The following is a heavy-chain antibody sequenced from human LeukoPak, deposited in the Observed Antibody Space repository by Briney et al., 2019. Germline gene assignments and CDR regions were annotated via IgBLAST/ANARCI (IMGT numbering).Heavy chain of an antibody. J-gene: IGHJ6*02. CDR1: GGTFSSYA. CDR2: IIPIFGTA. V-gene: IGHV1-69*01. Sequence: GSSVEVSCKASGGTFSSYAISWVRQAPGQGLEWMGGIIPIFGTANYAQKFQGRVTITADESTSTAYMELSSLRSEDTAVYYCARALTDYGDYAILYGMDVWGQGTTVTVSS. D-gene: IGHD4-17*01. CDR3: ARALTDYGDYAILYGMDV.